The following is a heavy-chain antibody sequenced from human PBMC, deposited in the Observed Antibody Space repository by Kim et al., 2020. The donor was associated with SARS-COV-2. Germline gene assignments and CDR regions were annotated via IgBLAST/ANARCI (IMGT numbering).Heavy chain of an antibody. J-gene: IGHJ3*02. CDR2: ISYDGSNK. Sequence: GGSLRLSCAASGFTFSSYAMHWVRQAPGKGLEWVAVISYDGSNKYYADSVKGRFTISRDNSKNTLYLQMNSLRAEDTAVYYCARDSPVVEGPPNDAFDIWGQGTMVTVSS. CDR1: GFTFSSYA. CDR3: ARDSPVVEGPPNDAFDI. V-gene: IGHV3-30*04.